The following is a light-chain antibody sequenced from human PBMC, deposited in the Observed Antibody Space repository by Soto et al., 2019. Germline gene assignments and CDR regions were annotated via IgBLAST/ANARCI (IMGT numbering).Light chain of an antibody. CDR3: QQYSSYAWT. CDR2: GAS. V-gene: IGKV1-5*03. Sequence: DIKMTQSPSTLSASVGDRITITCRASQSISSWLAWYQQKPGKAPKLLIYGASSLERGVPSRFSGRGSGTEFTITISSLQPDDFATYYCQQYSSYAWTFGQGTKVEI. J-gene: IGKJ1*01. CDR1: QSISSW.